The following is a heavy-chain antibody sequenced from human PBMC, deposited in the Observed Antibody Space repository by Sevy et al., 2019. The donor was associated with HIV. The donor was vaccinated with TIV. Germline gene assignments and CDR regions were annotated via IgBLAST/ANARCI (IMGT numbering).Heavy chain of an antibody. V-gene: IGHV3-49*03. CDR3: ATLQGTIIRHNHFGMVV. J-gene: IGHJ6*02. Sequence: GGSLRLSCATSGFTFGDYAVSWLRQAPGKGLQWVGFIRSKIYGGTPEYAASVKGRFTISRDDSKSIAYLQMNSLKTGDTAVYYCATLQGTIIRHNHFGMVVWGQGTTVTGSS. D-gene: IGHD5-12*01. CDR1: GFTFGDYA. CDR2: IRSKIYGGTP.